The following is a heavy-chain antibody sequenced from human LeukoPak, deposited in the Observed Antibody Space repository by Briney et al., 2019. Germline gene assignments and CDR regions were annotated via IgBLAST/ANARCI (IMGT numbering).Heavy chain of an antibody. CDR2: THYRSKLYN. CDR1: GDSFSSNSAA. CDR3: ARVSLKSRGWSTIPELDYYYYGMDV. V-gene: IGHV6-1*01. D-gene: IGHD6-19*01. J-gene: IGHJ6*02. Sequence: SQTLSLTCALSGDSFSSNSAAWNSIRQSPSRGLEWPGRTHYRSKLYNDYAVSVKSRITINPDTPKNQFSLQLNSVTPEDTAVYYCARVSLKSRGWSTIPELDYYYYGMDVWGQGTTVTVSS.